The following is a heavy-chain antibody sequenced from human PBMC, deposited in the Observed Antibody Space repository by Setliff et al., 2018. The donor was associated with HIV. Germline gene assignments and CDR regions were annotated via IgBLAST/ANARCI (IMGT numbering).Heavy chain of an antibody. V-gene: IGHV3-74*01. D-gene: IGHD6-13*01. CDR1: GFTFSDYY. CDR2: VNRDGSST. CDR3: AKGRAGYSFDY. J-gene: IGHJ4*02. Sequence: GGSLRLSCAASGFTFSDYYMSWIRQAPGKGLVWVSRVNRDGSSTTYADSVKDRFTISRDNAKNTLYLQMNSLRAEDTAVYYCAKGRAGYSFDYWGQGTLVTVSS.